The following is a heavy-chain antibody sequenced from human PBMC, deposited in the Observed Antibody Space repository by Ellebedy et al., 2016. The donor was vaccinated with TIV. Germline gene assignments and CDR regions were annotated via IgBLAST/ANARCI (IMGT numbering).Heavy chain of an antibody. J-gene: IGHJ5*02. Sequence: SETLSLXXTVSGGSISSSIYYWGWIRQPPGKGLEWIGSIYYSGSTYYNPSLKSRVTISLDTSKNQFSLRLSSVTAADTAVYYCARRAIMSGSTSETWLDPWGQGTLVTVSS. D-gene: IGHD2/OR15-2a*01. CDR2: IYYSGST. CDR3: ARRAIMSGSTSETWLDP. V-gene: IGHV4-39*01. CDR1: GGSISSSIYY.